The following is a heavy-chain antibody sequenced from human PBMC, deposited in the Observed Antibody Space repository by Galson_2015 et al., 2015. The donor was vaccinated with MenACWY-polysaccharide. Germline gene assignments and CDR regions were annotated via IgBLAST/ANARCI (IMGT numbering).Heavy chain of an antibody. CDR2: ITYSGGST. D-gene: IGHD4-17*01. CDR1: GFTFSSSS. V-gene: IGHV3-23*01. J-gene: IGHJ4*02. Sequence: SLRLSCAASGFTFSSSSVIWVRQAPGKGLEWVSYITYSGGSTNYADSVKGRFTISRDNSKNTLYLQMNSLRVEDTAVYYCARDKDYGDYSLFDSWGQGTLVTVSS. CDR3: ARDKDYGDYSLFDS.